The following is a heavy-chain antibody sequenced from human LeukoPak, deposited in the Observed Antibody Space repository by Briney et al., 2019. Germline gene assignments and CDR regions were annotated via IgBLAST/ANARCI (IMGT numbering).Heavy chain of an antibody. CDR1: GFTVSSSY. D-gene: IGHD2-15*01. CDR2: IYSAGST. Sequence: GGSQRLSCAASGFTVSSSYMSWVRQAPGKGLEWVSLIYSAGSTYYADSVKCRFTISRDNSKNTLYLQMNSLRAEDTAVYYCARKTPRFGDYDYWGQGTLVTVSS. V-gene: IGHV3-66*01. J-gene: IGHJ4*02. CDR3: ARKTPRFGDYDY.